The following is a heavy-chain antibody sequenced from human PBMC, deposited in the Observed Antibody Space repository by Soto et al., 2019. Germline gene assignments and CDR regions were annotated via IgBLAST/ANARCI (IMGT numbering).Heavy chain of an antibody. CDR1: GITFSSYI. D-gene: IGHD3-10*01. J-gene: IGHJ3*02. Sequence: GGSLRLSCGASGITFSSYIMNWVRQAPGKGLEWVSSISSSRSYIYYTDSVKGRFTISRDNAKNSLYLKMNTQRAEDPAVYYCARDTGSPDAFEIWGQGTMGTVSS. CDR3: ARDTGSPDAFEI. V-gene: IGHV3-21*04. CDR2: ISSSRSYI.